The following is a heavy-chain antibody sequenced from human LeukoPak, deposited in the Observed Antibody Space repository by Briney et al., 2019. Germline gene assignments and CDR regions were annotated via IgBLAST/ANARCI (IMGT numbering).Heavy chain of an antibody. V-gene: IGHV3-74*01. CDR1: GFTCSSYW. D-gene: IGHD6-13*01. CDR2: INSDGSST. J-gene: IGHJ4*02. Sequence: PVVSLRLSCAASGFTCSSYWMHWVRQAPGKGLVWVSRINSDGSSTNYADSVKGRFTVSRDNAKNTLYLQMNSLRAEDTAVYYCTRRAAALGAFDYWGQGTLVTVSS. CDR3: TRRAAALGAFDY.